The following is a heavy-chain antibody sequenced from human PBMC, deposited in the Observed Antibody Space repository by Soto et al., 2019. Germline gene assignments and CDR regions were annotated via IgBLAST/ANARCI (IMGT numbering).Heavy chain of an antibody. J-gene: IGHJ4*02. CDR1: GDSISAYS. D-gene: IGHD5-12*01. V-gene: IGHV4-59*01. Sequence: QMQLQVSDPGLVKPSETLSLTCTVSGDSISAYSWSWVRQPPGKGLEWIGNIHYNGNTKYNPSLTSRVPMSVDTSNNQFTLKLISVTAADTAKYFCAREGNLGRWLQPLDFWGQGTLVTVSS. CDR3: AREGNLGRWLQPLDF. CDR2: IHYNGNT.